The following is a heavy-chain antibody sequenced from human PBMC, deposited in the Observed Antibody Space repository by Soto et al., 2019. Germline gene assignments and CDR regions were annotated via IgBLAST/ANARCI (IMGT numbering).Heavy chain of an antibody. V-gene: IGHV4-39*01. D-gene: IGHD6-19*01. CDR1: GGSISSRSYY. CDR2: IYYSGST. J-gene: IGHJ4*02. Sequence: QLQLQESGPGLVKPSETLSLTCTVSGGSISSRSYYWGWIRQPPGKGLEWIASIYYSGSTYYSPSLKSRVTISVDTSKNQFSLKLSSVTAADTAVYYCARYSSDWYADYWGQGTLVTVSS. CDR3: ARYSSDWYADY.